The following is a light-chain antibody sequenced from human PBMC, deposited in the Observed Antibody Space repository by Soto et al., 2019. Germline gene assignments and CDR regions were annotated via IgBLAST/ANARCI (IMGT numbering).Light chain of an antibody. CDR1: SSDVGGYNY. J-gene: IGLJ1*01. V-gene: IGLV2-14*01. Sequence: QSALTQPASVSGSPEQSITISCTGTSSDVGGYNYVSWYQQHPGKAPKLMIYEVSNRPSGVSNRFSGSKSGNTASLTISGLQAEDEADYYCSSYTSISTLVFGTGTKVTVL. CDR3: SSYTSISTLV. CDR2: EVS.